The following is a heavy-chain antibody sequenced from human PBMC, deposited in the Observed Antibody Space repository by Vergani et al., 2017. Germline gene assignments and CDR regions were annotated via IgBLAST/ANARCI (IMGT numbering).Heavy chain of an antibody. D-gene: IGHD3-22*01. V-gene: IGHV4-61*01. CDR2: IYYSGST. Sequence: QVQLQESGPGLVKPSETLSLTCTVSGGSVSSGSYYWSWIRPPPGKGLEWIGYIYYSGSTNCNPSRKSRLTISVDTTKNQFSLKLSPVTAADTAVYYCARAHYDSSGYEGFDYWGQGTLVTVSS. CDR3: ARAHYDSSGYEGFDY. CDR1: GGSVSSGSYY. J-gene: IGHJ4*02.